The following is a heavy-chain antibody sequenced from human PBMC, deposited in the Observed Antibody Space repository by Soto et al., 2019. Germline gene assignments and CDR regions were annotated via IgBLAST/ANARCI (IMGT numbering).Heavy chain of an antibody. J-gene: IGHJ3*02. CDR1: GFTFSDYY. D-gene: IGHD2-15*01. Sequence: GGSLRLSCAASGFTFSDYYMSWIRQAPGKGLEWVAFICCSGSNIYYADSVKGRFTISRDNSKNTLYLQMNSLRAEDTAVYYCARDSIVVVVAATPPDAFDIWGQGTMVTVSS. V-gene: IGHV3-11*04. CDR3: ARDSIVVVVAATPPDAFDI. CDR2: ICCSGSNI.